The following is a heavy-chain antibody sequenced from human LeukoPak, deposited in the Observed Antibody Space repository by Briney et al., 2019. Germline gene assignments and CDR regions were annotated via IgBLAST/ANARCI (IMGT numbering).Heavy chain of an antibody. CDR1: GGTFSSYA. CDR2: IIPILGIA. Sequence: ASVKVSCKASGGTFSSYAISWVRQAPGQGLEWMGRIIPILGIANYAQKFQGRVTITADKSTSTAYMELSSLRSEDTAVYYCARDQVVFGVVIPLKNWFDPWGQGPLVTVSS. V-gene: IGHV1-69*04. J-gene: IGHJ5*02. CDR3: ARDQVVFGVVIPLKNWFDP. D-gene: IGHD3-3*01.